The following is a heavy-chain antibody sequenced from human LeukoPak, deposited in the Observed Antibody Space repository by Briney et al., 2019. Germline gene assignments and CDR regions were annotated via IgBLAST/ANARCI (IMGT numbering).Heavy chain of an antibody. CDR2: MWYDGRNK. Sequence: GGSLRLSCAASGFTLSSFGMVWVRQAPGKGLEWVTLMWYDGRNKYYADSVKGRFTISRDNSKDTVYLQMNSLRGEDTAVYYCARVGDMEAFDIWGQETRVTVSS. CDR3: ARVGDMEAFDI. V-gene: IGHV3-33*01. D-gene: IGHD3-16*01. J-gene: IGHJ3*02. CDR1: GFTLSSFG.